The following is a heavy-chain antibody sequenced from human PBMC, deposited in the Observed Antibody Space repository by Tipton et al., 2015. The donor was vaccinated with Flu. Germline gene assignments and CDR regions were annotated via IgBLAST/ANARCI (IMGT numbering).Heavy chain of an antibody. J-gene: IGHJ3*02. CDR1: GASMSGFY. CDR3: ARRLSGDDAFDI. V-gene: IGHV4-59*01. CDR2: VYISGST. D-gene: IGHD3-10*01. Sequence: TLSLTCTVSGASMSGFYWSWIRQPPGEVLEWIGYVYISGSTFYNPSLKSRVTILLDTSMNQFSLKLSSVTAADTAIYYCARRLSGDDAFDIWGQGTMVTVSP.